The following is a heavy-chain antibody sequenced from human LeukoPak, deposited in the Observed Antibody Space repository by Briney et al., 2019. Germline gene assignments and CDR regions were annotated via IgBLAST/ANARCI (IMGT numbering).Heavy chain of an antibody. V-gene: IGHV3-33*01. D-gene: IGHD3-10*01. CDR1: GFSFSNHG. CDR2: IWDDGNNK. CDR3: ARDSYQDYYGRFDP. J-gene: IGHJ5*02. Sequence: GGSLRLSCAASGFSFSNHGMHWVRQAPGKKLEWVAVIWDDGNNKRYANSVNGRFTISRDNSENTLYLQMNGLTAEDTAMYYCARDSYQDYYGRFDPWGQGTLVIVSS.